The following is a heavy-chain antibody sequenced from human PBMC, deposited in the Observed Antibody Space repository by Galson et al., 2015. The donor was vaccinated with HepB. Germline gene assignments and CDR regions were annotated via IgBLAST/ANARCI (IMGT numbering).Heavy chain of an antibody. CDR2: INQDGSDK. V-gene: IGHV3-7*03. CDR3: ARDGLSDGAGH. Sequence: SLRLSCAVSGLTFRNYWMGWVRQAPGKGLEWVANINQDGSDKYYGDSVKGRFTISRDNARDSVYLQVNSLRAEDTAVYYCARDGLSDGAGHWGQGTLVTVSS. D-gene: IGHD3-16*02. CDR1: GLTFRNYW. J-gene: IGHJ4*02.